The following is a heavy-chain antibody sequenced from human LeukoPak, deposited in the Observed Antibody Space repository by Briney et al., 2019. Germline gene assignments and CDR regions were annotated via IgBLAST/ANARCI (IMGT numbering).Heavy chain of an antibody. J-gene: IGHJ3*02. Sequence: SETLSLTCIVSGGSVNSNTYYWGWIRQPPGKGLEWIGSIYYSGSTYYNPSLKSRVTISVDTSKNQFSLKLSSVTAADTAVYYCARAKFDSSGHHDAFDIWGQGTMVTVSS. CDR1: GGSVNSNTYY. D-gene: IGHD3-22*01. V-gene: IGHV4-39*07. CDR3: ARAKFDSSGHHDAFDI. CDR2: IYYSGST.